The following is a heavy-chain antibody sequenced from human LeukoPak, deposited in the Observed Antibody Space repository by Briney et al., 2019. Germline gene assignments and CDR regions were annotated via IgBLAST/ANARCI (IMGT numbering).Heavy chain of an antibody. Sequence: GGSLRLSCAASGFTFSRYPMHWVRQAPGKGLEWVAVISYDGTYKFYGDSVKGRFTVSRDNSKNTLSLQMSSLRVEDTAIYYCARRGGSRGWGAFDIWGQGTIVTVSS. J-gene: IGHJ3*02. CDR3: ARRGGSRGWGAFDI. CDR2: ISYDGTYK. D-gene: IGHD6-19*01. V-gene: IGHV3-30-3*01. CDR1: GFTFSRYP.